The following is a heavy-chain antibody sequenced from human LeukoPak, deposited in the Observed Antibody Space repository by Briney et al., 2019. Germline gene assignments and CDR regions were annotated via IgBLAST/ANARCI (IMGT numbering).Heavy chain of an antibody. J-gene: IGHJ3*02. CDR1: GYTFTSYG. CDR3: ARDRNEDYGDYYAFDI. V-gene: IGHV1-18*01. CDR2: ISAYNGNT. Sequence: ASVKVSCKASGYTFTSYGISWVRQAPGQGLEWMGWISAYNGNTNYAQKLQGRVTMTTDTSTSTAYMELSSLRSEDTAVYYCARDRNEDYGDYYAFDIWGQGTMVTVSS. D-gene: IGHD4-17*01.